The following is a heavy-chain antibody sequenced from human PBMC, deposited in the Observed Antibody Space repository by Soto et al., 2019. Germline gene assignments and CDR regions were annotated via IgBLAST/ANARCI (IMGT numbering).Heavy chain of an antibody. V-gene: IGHV3-48*03. D-gene: IGHD3-22*01. CDR3: ARRDSR. CDR1: GFTFSSSE. J-gene: IGHJ3*01. Sequence: EVQLVESGGGLVQPGGSLRLSCAVSGFTFSSSEMYWVRQAPGKGLEWISYIHPTGQPIFYADSVKGRFTISRDNANNSLFLQMNSLRAEDTAVYYCARRDSRWGQGTMVTDYS. CDR2: IHPTGQPI.